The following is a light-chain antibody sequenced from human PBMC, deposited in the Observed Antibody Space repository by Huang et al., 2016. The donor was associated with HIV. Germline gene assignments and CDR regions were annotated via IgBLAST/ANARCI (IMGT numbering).Light chain of an antibody. J-gene: IGKJ1*01. CDR3: QQTDNTPHT. V-gene: IGKV1-39*01. CDR1: QNINSY. Sequence: DIQMTQSPSSLSASVGDRVTITCRASQNINSYLNWSHQKPGEDPKLLIYAASSLQSGVPSRFSGGGSGTKFTLTISSLQPEDFATYYCQQTDNTPHTFGHGTKVDIK. CDR2: AAS.